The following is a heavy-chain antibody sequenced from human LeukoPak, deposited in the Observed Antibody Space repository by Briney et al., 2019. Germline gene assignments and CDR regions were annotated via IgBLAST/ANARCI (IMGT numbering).Heavy chain of an antibody. Sequence: PSETLSLTCAVYGGSFSFYYWTWIRQTPGKGLEWIGEINHSGSTNYNPSLKSRVTISVDTSKNQFSLKLSSVTAADTAVYYCARVYSSGWYGGNDYWGQGTLVTVSS. V-gene: IGHV4-34*01. CDR3: ARVYSSGWYGGNDY. CDR2: INHSGST. J-gene: IGHJ4*02. D-gene: IGHD6-19*01. CDR1: GGSFSFYY.